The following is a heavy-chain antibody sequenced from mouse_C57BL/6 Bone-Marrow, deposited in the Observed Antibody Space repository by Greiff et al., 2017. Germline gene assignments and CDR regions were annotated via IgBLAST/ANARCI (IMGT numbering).Heavy chain of an antibody. V-gene: IGHV5-6*01. CDR1: GFTFSSYG. D-gene: IGHD2-3*01. J-gene: IGHJ2*01. Sequence: EVKLMESGGDLVKPGGSLKLSCAASGFTFSSYGMSWVRQTPDKRLEWVATISSGGSYTYYPDSVKGRVTISGDNAKNTLYLQMSSLKSEDTAMYYGARQGYDDLDYWGRGTAPTVSS. CDR3: ARQGYDDLDY. CDR2: ISSGGSYT.